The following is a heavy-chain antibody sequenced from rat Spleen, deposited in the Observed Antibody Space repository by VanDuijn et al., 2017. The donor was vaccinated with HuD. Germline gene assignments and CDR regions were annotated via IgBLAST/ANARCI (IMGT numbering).Heavy chain of an antibody. CDR3: TTGPRILRLDWFAY. D-gene: IGHD1-6*01. CDR2: IIYDGIRT. CDR1: GFTFSDCN. V-gene: IGHV5S10*01. Sequence: EVQLVESGGGLVQPGRSLKLSCAASGFTFSDCNMAWVRQSPKKGLEWVATIIYDGIRTFFRDSVKGRFTISRDNAKSTLYLQMDSLRSEDTATYYCTTGPRILRLDWFAYWGQGTLVTVSS. J-gene: IGHJ3*01.